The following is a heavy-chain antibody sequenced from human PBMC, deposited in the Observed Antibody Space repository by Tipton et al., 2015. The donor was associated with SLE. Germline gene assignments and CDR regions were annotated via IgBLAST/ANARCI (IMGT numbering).Heavy chain of an antibody. V-gene: IGHV4-34*01. D-gene: IGHD3-16*01. J-gene: IGHJ5*02. CDR2: IDQSGST. CDR1: GGFLRDYF. CDR3: ARDLAAMTFVGVTPKPFHP. Sequence: TLSLTCDVYGGFLRDYFWSWIRQPPGKGLEWIGEIDQSGSTNYNPSLKSRVTMSGDTSKNEFSLKLNSVTAADTAIYFCARDLAAMTFVGVTPKPFHPRGQGILVTVSS.